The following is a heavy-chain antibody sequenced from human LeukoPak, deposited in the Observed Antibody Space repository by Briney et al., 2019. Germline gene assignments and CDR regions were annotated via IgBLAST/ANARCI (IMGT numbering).Heavy chain of an antibody. CDR2: IYYSGST. CDR1: GGSISSSSYY. V-gene: IGHV4-39*07. CDR3: ARIYYINYYYMDV. J-gene: IGHJ6*03. Sequence: PSETLSLTCTVSGGSISSSSYYWGWIRQPPGKGLEWIGSIYYSGSTYYNPSLKNRATISVDTSKNQFSLNLSSVTAADTAMYYCARIYYINYYYMDVWGKGTTVTVSS. D-gene: IGHD1-26*01.